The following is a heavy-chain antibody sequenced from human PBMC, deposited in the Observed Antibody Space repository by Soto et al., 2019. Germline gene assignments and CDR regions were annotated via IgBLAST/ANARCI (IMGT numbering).Heavy chain of an antibody. D-gene: IGHD3-10*01. Sequence: SDDLSLTCTVSGGCISSYYWSWIRQPPGKGLEWIGYIYYSGSTNYNPSLKSRVTISVDTSKNQFSLKLSSVTAADTAVYYCARGARYWYYGSGSYYKSAYYYYGMDVWGQGTTVTVSS. J-gene: IGHJ6*02. CDR1: GGCISSYY. V-gene: IGHV4-59*07. CDR3: ARGARYWYYGSGSYYKSAYYYYGMDV. CDR2: IYYSGST.